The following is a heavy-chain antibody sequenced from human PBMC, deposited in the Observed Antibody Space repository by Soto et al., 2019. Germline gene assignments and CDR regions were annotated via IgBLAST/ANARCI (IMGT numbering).Heavy chain of an antibody. CDR1: GYTFTSYA. J-gene: IGHJ5*02. CDR2: VIPIFGTA. CDR3: ARGGYRCSSTSCYSGWFDP. Sequence: GASVKVSCKASGYTFTSYAISWVRQAPGQGLEWMGGVIPIFGTANYAQKFQGRVTITADESTSTAYMELSSLRSEDTAVYYCARGGYRCSSTSCYSGWFDPWGQGTLVTVSS. V-gene: IGHV1-69*13. D-gene: IGHD2-2*01.